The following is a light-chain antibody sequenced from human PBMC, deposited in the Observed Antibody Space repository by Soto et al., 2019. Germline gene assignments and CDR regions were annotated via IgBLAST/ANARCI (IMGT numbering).Light chain of an antibody. Sequence: QSVLTQPRPVSGSPGQSVTISCTGTSSDVGGYNYVSWYQHHPGKAPKLMIYDVSRRPSGVPDRFSGSKSGNTASLTISGLQAEDEADYYCCSYAGSYTWVFGGGTKVTVL. V-gene: IGLV2-11*01. J-gene: IGLJ3*02. CDR1: SSDVGGYNY. CDR2: DVS. CDR3: CSYAGSYTWV.